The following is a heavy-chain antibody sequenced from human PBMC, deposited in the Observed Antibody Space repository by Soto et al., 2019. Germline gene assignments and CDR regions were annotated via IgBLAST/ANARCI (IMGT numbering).Heavy chain of an antibody. D-gene: IGHD6-19*01. V-gene: IGHV4-59*01. CDR1: GGSISSYY. J-gene: IGHJ6*02. Sequence: SETLSLTCTVSGGSISSYYWSWIRQPPGKGLEWIGYIYYSGSTNYNPSLKSRVTISVDTSKNQFSLKLSSVTAADTAVYYCARTIAVAGIGMNRGWDYYYYGMDVWGQGTTVTVAS. CDR2: IYYSGST. CDR3: ARTIAVAGIGMNRGWDYYYYGMDV.